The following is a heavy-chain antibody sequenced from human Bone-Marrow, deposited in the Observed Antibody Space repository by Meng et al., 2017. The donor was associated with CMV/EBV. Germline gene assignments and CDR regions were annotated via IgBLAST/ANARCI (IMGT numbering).Heavy chain of an antibody. D-gene: IGHD2-2*01. Sequence: ASVKVSCKASGYTFTGYYMHWVRQAPGQGLEWMGWINPNSGGTNYAQKFQGRVTMTRDTSISTAYMELNRLRSDDTAVYYCARDPYCSSTNCYWAWFDPWGQGNLVNVYS. V-gene: IGHV1-2*02. J-gene: IGHJ5*02. CDR1: GYTFTGYY. CDR2: INPNSGGT. CDR3: ARDPYCSSTNCYWAWFDP.